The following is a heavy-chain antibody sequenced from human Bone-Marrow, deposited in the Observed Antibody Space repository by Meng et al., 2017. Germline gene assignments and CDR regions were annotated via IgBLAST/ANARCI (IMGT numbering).Heavy chain of an antibody. CDR3: ARGDYLYYFDY. J-gene: IGHJ4*02. D-gene: IGHD4-17*01. Sequence: VQRVESGGGLVQPGGALRLSCAASGFTFSSYWMHWVRQAPGKGLVWVSRINSDGSSTSYADSMKGQFTISRDNAKNTLYLQMNSLRAEDMAVYFCARGDYLYYFDYWGQGTLVTVSS. CDR1: GFTFSSYW. CDR2: INSDGSST. V-gene: IGHV3/OR16-13*01.